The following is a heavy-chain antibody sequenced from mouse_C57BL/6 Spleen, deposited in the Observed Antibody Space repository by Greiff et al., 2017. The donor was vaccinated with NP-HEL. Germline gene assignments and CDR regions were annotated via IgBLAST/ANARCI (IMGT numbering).Heavy chain of an antibody. Sequence: VQLQQSVAELVRPGASVKLSCTASGFNIKNTYMHWVKQRPEQGLEWIGRIDPANGNTKYVPKFQGKATITADTSSNTAYLQLSSLTSEDTAIYYCARCPYGSSPYYYAMDYWGQGTSVTVSS. CDR1: GFNIKNTY. V-gene: IGHV14-3*01. CDR3: ARCPYGSSPYYYAMDY. J-gene: IGHJ4*01. D-gene: IGHD1-1*01. CDR2: IDPANGNT.